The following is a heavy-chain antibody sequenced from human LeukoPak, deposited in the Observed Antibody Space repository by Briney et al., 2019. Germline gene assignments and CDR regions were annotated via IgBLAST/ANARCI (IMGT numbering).Heavy chain of an antibody. CDR2: ISYSGTT. D-gene: IGHD6-6*01. V-gene: IGHV4-39*01. Sequence: SETLSLTCTVSGGSISNSNYYWGWIRQPPGKGLEGIGTISYSGTTYYTPSLKSRVTISVDTSKNQFSLKLTSVTAADTAVYYCARHSSAARPNFDYWGQGTLVTVSS. CDR1: GGSISNSNYY. J-gene: IGHJ4*02. CDR3: ARHSSAARPNFDY.